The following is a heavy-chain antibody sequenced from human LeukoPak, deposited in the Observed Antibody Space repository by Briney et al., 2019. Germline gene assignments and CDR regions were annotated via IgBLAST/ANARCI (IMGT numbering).Heavy chain of an antibody. V-gene: IGHV3-23*01. CDR3: AKDLYGDYGDDY. CDR2: ISGSGGNT. J-gene: IGHJ4*02. CDR1: GFPFSSYA. D-gene: IGHD4-17*01. Sequence: GGSLRLSCAASGFPFSSYAMSWVRQAPGKGLEWVSGISGSGGNTYYADSVKGRFTISRDNSKNTLSLQMNSLRAEDTAVYYCAKDLYGDYGDDYWGQGTLVTVSS.